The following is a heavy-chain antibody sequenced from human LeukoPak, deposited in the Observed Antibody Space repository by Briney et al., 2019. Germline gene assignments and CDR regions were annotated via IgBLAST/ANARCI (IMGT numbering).Heavy chain of an antibody. D-gene: IGHD3-9*01. J-gene: IGHJ4*02. CDR2: IYSGGTT. CDR1: GFTVSNNY. CDR3: AGVGEADYDILTGYPDPLFDY. Sequence: GGSLRLSCAASGFTVSNNYMSWVRQAPAKGLEWVSVIYSGGTTDYADSVKGGFTISRDISKNTVYLQMNSLRDTDTAVYYCAGVGEADYDILTGYPDPLFDYWGQGTLVTVSS. V-gene: IGHV3-53*01.